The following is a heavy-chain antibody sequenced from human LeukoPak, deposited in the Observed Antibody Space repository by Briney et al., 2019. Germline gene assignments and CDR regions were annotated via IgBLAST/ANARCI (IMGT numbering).Heavy chain of an antibody. D-gene: IGHD6-13*01. V-gene: IGHV4-4*07. CDR1: GGSISSYY. Sequence: SETLSLTCTVSGGSISSYYWSWIRQPAGKGLEWIGRIYTSGSTNYNPSLKSRVTISVDTSKNQFSLKLSSVTAADTAEYYCARDLYSSRTNDAFVIWGQGTMVTVSS. CDR2: IYTSGST. J-gene: IGHJ3*02. CDR3: ARDLYSSRTNDAFVI.